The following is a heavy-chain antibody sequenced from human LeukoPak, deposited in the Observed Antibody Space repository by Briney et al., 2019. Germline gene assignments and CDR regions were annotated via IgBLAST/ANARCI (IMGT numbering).Heavy chain of an antibody. D-gene: IGHD6-6*01. V-gene: IGHV4-31*03. CDR1: GGSISSGGYY. CDR2: IYYSGST. J-gene: IGHJ5*02. Sequence: SQTLSLTCSVSGGSISSGGYYWSWIRQHPGKGLEWIGYIYYSGSTYYNPSLKSRVTMAVDTSKNQFSLNLDSVTAADTAVYYCARHTATTYSSSSDWFDPWGQGTLVTVSS. CDR3: ARHTATTYSSSSDWFDP.